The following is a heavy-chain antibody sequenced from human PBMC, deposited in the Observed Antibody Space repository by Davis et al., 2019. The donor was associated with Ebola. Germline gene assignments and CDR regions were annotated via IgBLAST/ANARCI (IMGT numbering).Heavy chain of an antibody. CDR1: GFTFSDYY. D-gene: IGHD3-10*01. Sequence: PGGSLRLSCAASGFTFSDYYMSWIRQAPGKGLERVSYISSSGSTIYYADSVKGRFTISRDNAKNSLYLQMNSLRAEDTAVYYCARESGVTIYYYYYGMDVWGQGTTVTVSS. CDR2: ISSSGSTI. J-gene: IGHJ6*02. V-gene: IGHV3-11*01. CDR3: ARESGVTIYYYYYGMDV.